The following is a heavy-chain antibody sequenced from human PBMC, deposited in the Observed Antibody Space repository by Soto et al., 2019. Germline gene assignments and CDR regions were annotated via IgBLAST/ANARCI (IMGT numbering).Heavy chain of an antibody. V-gene: IGHV3-30*18. Sequence: GSLRLSCAASEFTFSNYGMHWVRQAPGKGLEWVALISSDGSNKYYADSVKGRFTISRDNSKNTLYLQMNSLRAEDTAVYYCAKDGYTYGSADFWGQGTLVTVS. D-gene: IGHD5-18*01. CDR2: ISSDGSNK. CDR3: AKDGYTYGSADF. CDR1: EFTFSNYG. J-gene: IGHJ4*02.